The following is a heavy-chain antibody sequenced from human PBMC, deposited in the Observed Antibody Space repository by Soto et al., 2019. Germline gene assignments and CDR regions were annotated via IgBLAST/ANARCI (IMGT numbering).Heavy chain of an antibody. CDR3: ARTGGMDV. V-gene: IGHV4-34*01. Sequence: QVQLQQWGAGLLKPSETLSLTCAVYGGSFSGYYWSWLRQPPGKGPEWIGEINHSGNTKYNPSLESRVTISVDTSKTQFSLKLNSVSAADTAVYYCARTGGMDVWSQGATVTVSS. CDR2: INHSGNT. J-gene: IGHJ6*02. CDR1: GGSFSGYY.